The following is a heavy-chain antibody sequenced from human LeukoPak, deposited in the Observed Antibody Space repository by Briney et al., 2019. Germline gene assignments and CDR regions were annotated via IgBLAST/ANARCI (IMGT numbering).Heavy chain of an antibody. D-gene: IGHD4-17*01. CDR3: ARDRGPAGDPFDY. CDR1: GGTFSSYA. J-gene: IGHJ4*02. V-gene: IGHV1-69*05. Sequence: SVKVSCKASGGTFSSYAISWVRQAPGQGLEWMGRIIPIFGTANYAQKFQGRVTITTDESTSTAYMELSSLRSEDTAVYYCARDRGPAGDPFDYWGQGTMVTVSS. CDR2: IIPIFGTA.